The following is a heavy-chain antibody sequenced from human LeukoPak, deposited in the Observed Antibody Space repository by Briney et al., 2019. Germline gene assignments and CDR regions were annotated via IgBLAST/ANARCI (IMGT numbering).Heavy chain of an antibody. CDR3: ASGSGSYRTYYYYGMDV. D-gene: IGHD1-26*01. CDR1: GGSLSSYY. V-gene: IGHV4-59*08. Sequence: SETLSLTCTVSGGSLSSYYWSWIRQPPGKGLEWIGYIYYSGSTNYNPSLKSRVTISVDTSKNQFSLKLSSVTAADTAVYYCASGSGSYRTYYYYGMDVWGQGTTVTVSS. CDR2: IYYSGST. J-gene: IGHJ6*02.